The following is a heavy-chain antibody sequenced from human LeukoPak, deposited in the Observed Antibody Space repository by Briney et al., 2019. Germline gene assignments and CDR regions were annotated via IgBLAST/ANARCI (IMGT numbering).Heavy chain of an antibody. CDR1: GGSISSGGYY. V-gene: IGHV4-31*03. Sequence: SETLSLTCTVSGGSISSGGYYWSWIRQHPGKGLEWMGYIYYSGSTYYNPSPKSRVTISVDTSKNQFSLKLSSVTAADTPVYYCVRLIEMPHWFDPWGQGTLVTVSS. CDR2: IYYSGST. CDR3: VRLIEMPHWFDP. J-gene: IGHJ5*02. D-gene: IGHD5-24*01.